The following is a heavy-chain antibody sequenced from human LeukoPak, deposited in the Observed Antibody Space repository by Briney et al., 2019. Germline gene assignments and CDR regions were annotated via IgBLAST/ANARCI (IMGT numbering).Heavy chain of an antibody. J-gene: IGHJ4*02. CDR1: GFTFDDHG. CDR3: TKDYYYFDY. V-gene: IGHV3-23*01. D-gene: IGHD3-10*01. CDR2: ISGSGGST. Sequence: AGGSLRLSCAASGFTFDDHGMSWVRQAPGKGLEWVSAISGSGGSTYYADSVKGRFTISRDNSKNTPYLLMNSLRAEDTAVYYCTKDYYYFDYWGQGTLVTVSS.